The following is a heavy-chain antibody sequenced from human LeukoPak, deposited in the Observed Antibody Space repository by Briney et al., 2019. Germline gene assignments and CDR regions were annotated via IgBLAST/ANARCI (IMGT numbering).Heavy chain of an antibody. J-gene: IGHJ2*01. V-gene: IGHV4-39*02. CDR3: ARDQWSGSYLSHWYFDL. CDR1: GDSITTNSYY. D-gene: IGHD1-26*01. Sequence: PSETLSLTCTVSGDSITTNSYYWGWIRQPPGKGLDWIGTISYSGSSYYNPSLKSRVTISVDTSKNQFSLKLSSVTAADTAVYYCARDQWSGSYLSHWYFDLWGRGTLVTVSS. CDR2: ISYSGSS.